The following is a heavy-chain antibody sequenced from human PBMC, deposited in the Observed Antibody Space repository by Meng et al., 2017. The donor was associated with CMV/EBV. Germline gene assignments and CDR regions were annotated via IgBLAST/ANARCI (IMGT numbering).Heavy chain of an antibody. D-gene: IGHD2-15*01. CDR3: ARDPSGCSGGSCYPALFDY. V-gene: IGHV3-21*01. CDR1: FSSYS. J-gene: IGHJ4*02. CDR2: ISSSSSYI. Sequence: FSSYSRNWVRRAPGKGLEWVSSISSSSSYIYYADSVKGRFTISRDNAKNSLYLQMNSLRAEDMAVYYCARDPSGCSGGSCYPALFDYWGQGTLVTVSS.